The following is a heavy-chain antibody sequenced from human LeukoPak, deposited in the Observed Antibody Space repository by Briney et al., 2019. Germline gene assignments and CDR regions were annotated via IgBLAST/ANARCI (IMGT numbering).Heavy chain of an antibody. V-gene: IGHV3-9*01. Sequence: GGSLRLSCAASGFTFDDYAMHWVRQAPGKGLEWVSGISWNSGSIGYADSVKGRFTISRDNAKNSLYLQMNSLRAEDTALYYCAKDMIPYYYDSSGYSSWGQGTMVTVSS. CDR3: AKDMIPYYYDSSGYSS. J-gene: IGHJ3*01. CDR1: GFTFDDYA. D-gene: IGHD3-22*01. CDR2: ISWNSGSI.